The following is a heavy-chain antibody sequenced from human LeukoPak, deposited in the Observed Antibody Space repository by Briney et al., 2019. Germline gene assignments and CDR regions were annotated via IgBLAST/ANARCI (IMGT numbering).Heavy chain of an antibody. J-gene: IGHJ5*02. V-gene: IGHV6-1*01. D-gene: IGHD2-2*01. Sequence: SQTLSLTCAVSGDSVSSNSVTWNWIRQSPSRGLEWLGRTYYRSTWYNDYAVSVRGRITVNPDTSKNQFSLHLNSVTPEDTAVYYCARRLTQYDCFDPWGQGILVTASS. CDR3: ARRLTQYDCFDP. CDR1: GDSVSSNSVT. CDR2: TYYRSTWYN.